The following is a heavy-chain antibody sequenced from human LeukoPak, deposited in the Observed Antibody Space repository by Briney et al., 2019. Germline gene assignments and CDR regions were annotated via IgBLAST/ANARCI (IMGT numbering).Heavy chain of an antibody. V-gene: IGHV4-59*01. D-gene: IGHD5-18*01. CDR3: ARVSGDLLLRDFDY. J-gene: IGHJ4*02. Sequence: SETLSLTCTVSGGSISSYYWSWIRQPPGKGLEWIGYIYYSGSTNYNPSLKSRVTTSVDTSKNQFSLKLSSVTAADTAVYYCARVSGDLLLRDFDYWGQGTLVTVSS. CDR2: IYYSGST. CDR1: GGSISSYY.